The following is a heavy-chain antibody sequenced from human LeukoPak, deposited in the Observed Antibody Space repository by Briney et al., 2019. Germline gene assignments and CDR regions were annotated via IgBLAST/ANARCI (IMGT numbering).Heavy chain of an antibody. CDR3: ARSLYYYGSDSFDI. CDR1: GGSISSYY. Sequence: SETLSLACTVSGGSISSYYWNWIRQPPGKGLEWIGYIYYSGSTNYNPSLKSRVTISVDTSKNQFSLKLSSVTAADTAVYYCARSLYYYGSDSFDIWGQGTMVSVSS. V-gene: IGHV4-59*01. CDR2: IYYSGST. D-gene: IGHD3-10*01. J-gene: IGHJ3*02.